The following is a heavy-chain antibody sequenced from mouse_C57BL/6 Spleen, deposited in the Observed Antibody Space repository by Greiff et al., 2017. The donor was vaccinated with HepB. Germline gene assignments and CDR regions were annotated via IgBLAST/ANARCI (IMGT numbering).Heavy chain of an antibody. CDR1: GFSLTSYG. J-gene: IGHJ4*01. CDR3: ATSMITTTAYYYAMDY. CDR2: IWSDGST. D-gene: IGHD2-4*01. Sequence: VKLVESGPGLVAPSQSLSITCTVSGFSLTSYGVHWVRQPPGKGLEWLVVIWSDGSTTYNSALKSRLSISKDNSKSQVFLKMNSRHTDDTAMYYCATSMITTTAYYYAMDYWGQGTSVTVSS. V-gene: IGHV2-6*03.